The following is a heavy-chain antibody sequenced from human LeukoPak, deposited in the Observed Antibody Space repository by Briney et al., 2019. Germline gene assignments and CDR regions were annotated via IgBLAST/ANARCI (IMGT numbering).Heavy chain of an antibody. V-gene: IGHV4-31*03. CDR2: IYYNGNT. D-gene: IGHD5-18*01. CDR1: GGSIRSATYY. Sequence: SETLSLTCTVSGGSIRSATYYWSWIRQHPGKGLEWIGYIYYNGNTYYNPSLKSRITISVDTSKNQFSLKLNSVTAADTAVYYCAREIQLGRDYWGQGTLVTVSS. J-gene: IGHJ4*02. CDR3: AREIQLGRDY.